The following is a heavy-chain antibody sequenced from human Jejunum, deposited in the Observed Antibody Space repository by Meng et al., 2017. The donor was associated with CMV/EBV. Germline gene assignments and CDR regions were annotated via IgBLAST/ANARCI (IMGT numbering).Heavy chain of an antibody. V-gene: IGHV3-30*02. J-gene: IGHJ4*02. CDR3: VTNLYCSGGACRNY. CDR2: IRFDGRDK. CDR1: GFMFNSYA. Sequence: GFMFNSYAMHWVRQAPGKGLEWVAFIRFDGRDKYYADSVKGRFTISRDNANNTLYLLLNSLRAEDTAVYYCVTNLYCSGGACRNYWGQGTLVTVSS. D-gene: IGHD2-15*01.